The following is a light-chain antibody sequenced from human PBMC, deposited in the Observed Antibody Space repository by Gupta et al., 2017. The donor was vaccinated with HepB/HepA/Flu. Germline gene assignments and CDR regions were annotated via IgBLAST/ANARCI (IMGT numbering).Light chain of an antibody. Sequence: EILLTQSPSTLSLSPWARATLSCRASQSVSRYLAWYQQKPGQAPRLLIYDGSNRATGFPARFSGSGSGTELTLTISSLEPEDFAVYYCQHGSNWRLTFGGGTKVEIK. CDR2: DGS. J-gene: IGKJ4*01. V-gene: IGKV3-11*01. CDR1: QSVSRY. CDR3: QHGSNWRLT.